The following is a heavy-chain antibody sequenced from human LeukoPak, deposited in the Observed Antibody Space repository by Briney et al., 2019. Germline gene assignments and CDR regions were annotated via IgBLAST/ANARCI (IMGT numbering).Heavy chain of an antibody. J-gene: IGHJ4*02. V-gene: IGHV4-59*12. CDR3: AREGGFYRPLDY. CDR1: GDSISGNY. Sequence: SETLSLTCTVSGDSISGNYWTWIRQPPGKGLEWIGYIYYSGSTNYNASLKSRVTISVDTSKNQFSLKLSSVTAADTAVYYCAREGGFYRPLDYSGQGTLVTVSS. D-gene: IGHD6-25*01. CDR2: IYYSGST.